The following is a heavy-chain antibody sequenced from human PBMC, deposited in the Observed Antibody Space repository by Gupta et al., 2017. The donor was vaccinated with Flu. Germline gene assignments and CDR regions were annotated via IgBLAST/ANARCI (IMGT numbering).Heavy chain of an antibody. J-gene: IGHJ4*02. CDR3: AKAPANRAYCSRTSCFFFGD. CDR1: GVTLTDFH. D-gene: IGHD2-2*01. V-gene: IGHV1-2*02. CDR2: VNPVRGGR. Sequence: LLVQSGAAVKPPGASVMASCKASGVTLTDFHINWVRQARGHGLEWVGYVNPVRGGRNIAPKFQGRVTLTSDTSMKTVHLDIRGLRSDDTAICFCAKAPANRAYCSRTSCFFFGDWSQGTVVTGSS.